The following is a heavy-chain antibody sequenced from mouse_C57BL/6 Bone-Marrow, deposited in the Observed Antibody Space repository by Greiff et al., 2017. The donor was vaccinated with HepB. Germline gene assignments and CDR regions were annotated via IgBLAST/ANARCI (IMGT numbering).Heavy chain of an antibody. CDR3: TNDGYLAY. J-gene: IGHJ3*01. CDR2: IDPETGGT. Sequence: VQLQQSGAELVRPGASVTLSCKASGYTFTDYEMHWVKKTPVHGLEWIGAIDPETGGTAYNQKFKGKAILTADKSASTAYMELRSLTSEDSAVYYCTNDGYLAYWGQGTLVTVSA. CDR1: GYTFTDYE. D-gene: IGHD2-3*01. V-gene: IGHV1-15*01.